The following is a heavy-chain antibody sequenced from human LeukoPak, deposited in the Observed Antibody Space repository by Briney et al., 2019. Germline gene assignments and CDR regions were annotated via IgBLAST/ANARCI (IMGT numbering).Heavy chain of an antibody. J-gene: IGHJ4*02. Sequence: ASVKVSCKASGGTFSSYAISWVRQAPGQGLEWMGWMNPNSGNTGYAQKFQGRVTMTRNTSISTAYMELSSLRSEDTAVYYCARVSSSSWYGGLNFDYWGQGTLVTVSS. D-gene: IGHD6-13*01. V-gene: IGHV1-8*02. CDR2: MNPNSGNT. CDR3: ARVSSSSWYGGLNFDY. CDR1: GGTFSSYA.